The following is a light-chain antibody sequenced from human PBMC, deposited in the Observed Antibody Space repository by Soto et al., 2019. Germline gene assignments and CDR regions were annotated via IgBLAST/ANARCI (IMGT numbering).Light chain of an antibody. CDR3: LQDYNYPRT. CDR2: AAS. Sequence: IHMTQSPSSLSASVGDRVTITCRASQSISSYLNWYQQKPGKAPKLLIYAASSLQSGVPSRFSGSGSGTDFTLTIISLQPEDFATYYCLQDYNYPRTFGQGTKVDIK. V-gene: IGKV1-6*01. CDR1: QSISSY. J-gene: IGKJ1*01.